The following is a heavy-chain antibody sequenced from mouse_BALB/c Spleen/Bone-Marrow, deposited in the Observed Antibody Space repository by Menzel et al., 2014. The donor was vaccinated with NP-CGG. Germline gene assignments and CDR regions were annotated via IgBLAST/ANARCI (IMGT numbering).Heavy chain of an antibody. CDR2: IDPANGNT. J-gene: IGHJ4*01. D-gene: IGHD2-3*01. Sequence: EVQRVESGAELVKPGASVKLSCTASGFNIKDTYMHWVKQRPEQGLGRIGRIDPANGNTKYDPKFQGKATITADTSSNTAYLQLSSLASEDTAIYYCARGLLQYYYAMDYWGQGTSVTVSS. CDR1: GFNIKDTY. V-gene: IGHV14-3*02. CDR3: ARGLLQYYYAMDY.